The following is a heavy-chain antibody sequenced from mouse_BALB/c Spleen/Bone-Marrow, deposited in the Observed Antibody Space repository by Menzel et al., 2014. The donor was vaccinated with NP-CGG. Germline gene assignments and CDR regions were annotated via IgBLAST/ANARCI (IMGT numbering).Heavy chain of an antibody. CDR1: GYTLTDYG. Sequence: VQLQQSGPELVRPGVSVKISCKGSGYTLTDYGMHWVKQSHAKSLEWIGLISLYSGNTNYNQKFKDKATMTVDKSSSTAYMELARLTSEDSAIYYCARGDYRYDETMDYWGQGTSVTASS. V-gene: IGHV1-67*01. J-gene: IGHJ4*01. CDR3: ARGDYRYDETMDY. CDR2: ISLYSGNT. D-gene: IGHD2-14*01.